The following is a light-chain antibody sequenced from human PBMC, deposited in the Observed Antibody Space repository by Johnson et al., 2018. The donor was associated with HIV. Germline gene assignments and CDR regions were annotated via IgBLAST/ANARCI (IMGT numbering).Light chain of an antibody. CDR1: NSNIGYNS. CDR3: GAWYSGLTAHFV. V-gene: IGLV1-51*02. J-gene: IGLJ1*01. Sequence: QSVLTQPPSVSAAPGQRVTISCSGNNSNIGYNSVSWYQQVPGTAPKLLIYENKKRPSGIADRFSASKSGTSATLDITGLQTGDEADYYCGAWYSGLTAHFVFGSGTTITVL. CDR2: ENK.